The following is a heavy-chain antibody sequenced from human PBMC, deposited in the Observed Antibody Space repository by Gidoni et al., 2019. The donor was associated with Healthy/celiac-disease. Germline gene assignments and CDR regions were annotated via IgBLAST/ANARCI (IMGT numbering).Heavy chain of an antibody. CDR1: GFTFSSYS. CDR2: ISSSSSYI. D-gene: IGHD1-26*01. V-gene: IGHV3-21*01. J-gene: IGHJ5*02. Sequence: EVQLVKSGGGLVKPGGSLRLSCAASGFTFSSYSMNWVRQAPGKGLEWVSSISSSSSYIDYADSVKGRFTISRDNAKNSMYLQMNSLRAEDTAVYYCARDYATFSVGATLDPWGQGTLVTVSS. CDR3: ARDYATFSVGATLDP.